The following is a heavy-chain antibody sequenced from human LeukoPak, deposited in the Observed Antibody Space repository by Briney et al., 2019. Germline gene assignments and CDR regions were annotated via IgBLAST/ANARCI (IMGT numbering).Heavy chain of an antibody. D-gene: IGHD4-17*01. CDR1: GFTFGDYA. V-gene: IGHV3-49*01. CDR3: TRGSTVTTHNWFDP. CDR2: IRSKAYGGTT. Sequence: PGGSLRLSCTASGFTFGDYAMSWFRQAPGKGLEWVGFIRSKAYGGTTEYAASVKGRFTISRDGSKSIAYLQMNSLKTEDAAVYYCTRGSTVTTHNWFDPWGQGTLVTVSS. J-gene: IGHJ5*02.